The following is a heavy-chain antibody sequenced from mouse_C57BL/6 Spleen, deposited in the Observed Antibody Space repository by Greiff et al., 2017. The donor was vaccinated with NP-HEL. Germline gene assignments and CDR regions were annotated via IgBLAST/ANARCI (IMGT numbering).Heavy chain of an antibody. V-gene: IGHV1-50*01. CDR1: GYTFTSYW. J-gene: IGHJ2*01. D-gene: IGHD1-1*01. Sequence: QVQLQQPGAELVKPGASVKLSCKASGYTFTSYWMQWVKQRPGQGLEWIGEIDPSDSYTNYNQKFKGKATLTVDTSSSTAYMQPSSLTSEDAAVYYCARQRGSSYGYWGQGTTLTVSS. CDR3: ARQRGSSYGY. CDR2: IDPSDSYT.